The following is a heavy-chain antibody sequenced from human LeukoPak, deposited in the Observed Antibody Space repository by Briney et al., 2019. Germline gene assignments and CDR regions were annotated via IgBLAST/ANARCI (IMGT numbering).Heavy chain of an antibody. CDR2: ISWNSGSI. V-gene: IGHV3-9*01. D-gene: IGHD5-24*01. CDR1: GFTFDDYA. Sequence: PGRSLRLSCAASGFTFDDYAMHWVRQAPGKGLEWVSGISWNSGSIGYADSVKGRFTISRDNAKNSLYLQMSSLRAEDTALYYCAKDRRDGYNKGSDFDYWGQGTLVTVSS. CDR3: AKDRRDGYNKGSDFDY. J-gene: IGHJ4*02.